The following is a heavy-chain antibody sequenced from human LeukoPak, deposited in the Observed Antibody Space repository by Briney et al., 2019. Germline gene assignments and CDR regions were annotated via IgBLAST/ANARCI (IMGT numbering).Heavy chain of an antibody. CDR3: AKDEGDIVVVVAASPFDY. CDR1: GFTFSSYA. CDR2: ISGSGGST. Sequence: PGGSLRLSCAASGFTFSSYAMSWVRQAPGKGLEWVPAISGSGGSTYYADSVKGRFTISRDNSKNTLYLQMNSLRAEDTAVYYCAKDEGDIVVVVAASPFDYWGQGTLVTVSS. D-gene: IGHD2-15*01. J-gene: IGHJ4*02. V-gene: IGHV3-23*01.